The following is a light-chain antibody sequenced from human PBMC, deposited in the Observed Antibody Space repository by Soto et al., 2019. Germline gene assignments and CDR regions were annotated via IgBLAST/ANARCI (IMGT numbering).Light chain of an antibody. Sequence: QSVLTQPASVSGSPGQSITISCTGTSSDVGGYNYVSWYQQHPGKAPKLMIYDVSNRPSGVSNRFSGSKSGNTASLTISGLQAGDEADYYCSSYTSSSTLGFVFGTGTKLTVL. V-gene: IGLV2-14*01. CDR2: DVS. CDR3: SSYTSSSTLGFV. J-gene: IGLJ1*01. CDR1: SSDVGGYNY.